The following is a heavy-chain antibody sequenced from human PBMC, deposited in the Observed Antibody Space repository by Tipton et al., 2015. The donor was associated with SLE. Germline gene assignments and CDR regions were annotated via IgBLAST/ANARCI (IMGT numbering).Heavy chain of an antibody. J-gene: IGHJ4*02. CDR1: GGSFSGYY. V-gene: IGHV4-34*01. D-gene: IGHD3-3*02. CDR3: SKHKLGFSWSYFDS. CDR2: INHSGST. Sequence: LRLSCAVYGGSFSGYYWSWIRQSPGKGLEWIGEINHSGSTNYNPSLKSRVTISVDTSKKQYSLKVSSVTAADTALYYCSKHKLGFSWSYFDSWGQESLVTVS.